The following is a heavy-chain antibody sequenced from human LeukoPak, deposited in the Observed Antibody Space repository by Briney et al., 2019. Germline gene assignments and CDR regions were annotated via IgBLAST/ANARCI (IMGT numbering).Heavy chain of an antibody. D-gene: IGHD3-22*01. CDR3: ARGRIGTYYYDSSGYYSPYYFDY. CDR1: GGSFSGYY. CDR2: INHSGST. J-gene: IGHJ4*02. Sequence: SETLSLTCAVYGGSFSGYYWSWIRQPPGKGLECIGEINHSGSTNYNPSLKSRVTISVDTSKNQFSLKLSSVTAADTAVYYCARGRIGTYYYDSSGYYSPYYFDYWGQGTLVTVSS. V-gene: IGHV4-34*01.